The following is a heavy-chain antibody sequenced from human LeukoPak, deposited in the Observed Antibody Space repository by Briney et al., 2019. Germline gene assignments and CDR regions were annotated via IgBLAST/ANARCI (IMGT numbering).Heavy chain of an antibody. CDR3: ARGYSRAAFDI. D-gene: IGHD2-15*01. J-gene: IGHJ3*02. Sequence: HPGGSVRLSCVGSGFTFSNYPMNWVRQAPGKGLEWVSFISSTGGTIYYADAVKGRFTVSRDNAKNSLLLQMNSLRAEDTALYYCARGYSRAAFDIWGQGTMVAVSS. V-gene: IGHV3-48*01. CDR1: GFTFSNYP. CDR2: ISSTGGTI.